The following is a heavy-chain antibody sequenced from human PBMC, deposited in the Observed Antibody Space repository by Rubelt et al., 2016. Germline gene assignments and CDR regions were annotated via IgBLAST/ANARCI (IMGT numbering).Heavy chain of an antibody. V-gene: IGHV4-34*11. CDR3: ARLWFGELV. D-gene: IGHD3-10*01. CDR1: GGSFSGYY. Sequence: QVQLQQWGAGLLKPSETLSLTCAVYGGSFSGYYWSWIRQPPGKGLEWIGYIYYSGSTNYNPSLKSRVTNSVDTSKNQCALKLSSVTAADTAVYYCARLWFGELVWGQGTLVTVSS. J-gene: IGHJ4*02. CDR2: IYYSGST.